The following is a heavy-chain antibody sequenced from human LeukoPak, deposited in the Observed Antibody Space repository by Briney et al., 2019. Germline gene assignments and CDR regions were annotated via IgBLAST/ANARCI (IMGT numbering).Heavy chain of an antibody. V-gene: IGHV3-30-3*01. Sequence: PGGSLRLSCAASGFTFSSYSMHWVRQAPGKGLQWVAVISYDGSNKYYADSVKGRFTISRDNSKNTLYLQMNSLRAEDTAVYYCARTFINLYYYDSSSYYGSAFDIWGQGTMVTVSS. CDR1: GFTFSSYS. D-gene: IGHD3-22*01. J-gene: IGHJ3*02. CDR2: ISYDGSNK. CDR3: ARTFINLYYYDSSSYYGSAFDI.